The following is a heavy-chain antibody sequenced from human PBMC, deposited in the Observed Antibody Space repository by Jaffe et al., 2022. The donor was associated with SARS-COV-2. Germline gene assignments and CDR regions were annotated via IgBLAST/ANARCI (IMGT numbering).Heavy chain of an antibody. CDR2: ISSSSSYI. Sequence: EVQLVESGGGLVKPGGSLRLSCAASGFTFSSYSMNWVRQAPGKGLEWVSSISSSSSYIYYADSVKGRFTISRDNAKNSLYLQMNSLRAEDTAVYYCARSGGSFPDAEYFQHWGQGTLVTVSS. CDR1: GFTFSSYS. D-gene: IGHD2-15*01. J-gene: IGHJ1*01. V-gene: IGHV3-21*01. CDR3: ARSGGSFPDAEYFQH.